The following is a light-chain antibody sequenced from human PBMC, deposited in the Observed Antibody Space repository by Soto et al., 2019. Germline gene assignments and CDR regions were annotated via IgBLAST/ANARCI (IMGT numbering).Light chain of an antibody. CDR1: SSNIGSNT. CDR3: AAWDDSLNGPTYV. V-gene: IGLV1-44*01. J-gene: IGLJ1*01. Sequence: QSVLTQPPAASGTPEQRVIISCSGSSSNIGSNTVTWCQQLPGAAPKLLIYDNDQRPSGVPDRFSGSKSGTSASLAISGLQSEDEADYYCAAWDDSLNGPTYVFGTGTKLTVL. CDR2: DND.